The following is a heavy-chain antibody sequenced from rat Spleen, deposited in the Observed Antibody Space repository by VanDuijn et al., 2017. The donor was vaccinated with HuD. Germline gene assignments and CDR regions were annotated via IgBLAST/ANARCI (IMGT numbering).Heavy chain of an antibody. V-gene: IGHV2-1*01. CDR1: GFSLTSYH. J-gene: IGHJ3*01. CDR3: TRSNSGLWFAY. CDR2: MWSGGST. Sequence: QVQLKESGPGLVQPSQTLSLTCTVSGFSLTSYHVHWVRQPPGKGLEWMGTMWSGGSTDYNSALDSRLSISRDTSESQVFLKVNSLQTEDTAIYFCTRSNSGLWFAYWGQGTLVTVSS. D-gene: IGHD4-3*01.